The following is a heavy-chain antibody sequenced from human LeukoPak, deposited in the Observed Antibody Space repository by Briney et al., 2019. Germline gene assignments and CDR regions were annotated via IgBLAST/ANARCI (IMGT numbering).Heavy chain of an antibody. CDR1: GGSFSGYY. V-gene: IGHV4-34*01. J-gene: IGHJ4*02. CDR2: INHSGST. D-gene: IGHD3-10*01. CDR3: ARGVVRVKFDY. Sequence: SETLSLTCAVYGGSFSGYYWSWIRQPPGKGLEWIGEINHSGSTNYNPSLKSRATISVDTSKNQFSLKLSSVTAADTAVYYCARGVVRVKFDYWGQGTLVTVSS.